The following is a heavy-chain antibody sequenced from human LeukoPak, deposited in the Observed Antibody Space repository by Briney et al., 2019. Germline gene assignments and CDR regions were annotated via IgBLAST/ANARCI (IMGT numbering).Heavy chain of an antibody. CDR3: AKDYGSGSYYGLDY. CDR2: ISWDGGRT. J-gene: IGHJ4*02. Sequence: GGSLRLSCAASGFTFDDYAMHWVRHAPGKGLEWVSLISWDGGRTYYADSVKGRFTISRDNSKNSLYLQMNSLRAEDTALYYCAKDYGSGSYYGLDYWGQGTLVTVSS. CDR1: GFTFDDYA. D-gene: IGHD3-10*01. V-gene: IGHV3-43D*03.